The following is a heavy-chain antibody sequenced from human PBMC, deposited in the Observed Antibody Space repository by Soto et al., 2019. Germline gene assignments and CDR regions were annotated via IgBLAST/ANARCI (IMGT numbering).Heavy chain of an antibody. J-gene: IGHJ5*02. CDR2: IYYSGST. CDR3: ASGGDPTIFELNGFDP. CDR1: GGSISSSSYY. V-gene: IGHV4-39*01. D-gene: IGHD3-3*01. Sequence: NPSETLSLTCTVSGGSISSSSYYWGWIRQPPGKGLEWIGSIYYSGSTYYNPSLKSRVTISVDTSKNQFSLKLSSVTAADTAVYYCASGGDPTIFELNGFDPWGQGTRVTVSS.